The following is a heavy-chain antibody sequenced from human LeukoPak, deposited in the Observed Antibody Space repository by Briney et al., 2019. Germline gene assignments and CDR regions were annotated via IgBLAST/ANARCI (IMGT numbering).Heavy chain of an antibody. CDR2: ISSSSSTI. Sequence: GGSLRLSCAVSGFRFNTYSMNWVRQAPGKGLEWVSHISSSSSTIYYAGSVKGRFTISRDNAKNSLYLQINSLRDEDTAVYYCARDPGYFDFDYWGLGTLVTVSS. D-gene: IGHD3-22*01. CDR1: GFRFNTYS. CDR3: ARDPGYFDFDY. J-gene: IGHJ4*02. V-gene: IGHV3-48*02.